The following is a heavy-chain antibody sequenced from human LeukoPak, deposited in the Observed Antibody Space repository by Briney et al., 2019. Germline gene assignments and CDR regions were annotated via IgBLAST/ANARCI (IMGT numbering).Heavy chain of an antibody. CDR1: GYTFTGYY. V-gene: IGHV1-24*01. D-gene: IGHD3-3*01. Sequence: ASVKVSCKASGYTFTGYYMHWVRQAPGKGLEWMGGFDPEDGETIYAQKFQGRVTMTEDTSTDTAYMELSSLRSEDTAVYYCATHYDFWSGYRDYWGQGTLVTVSS. CDR3: ATHYDFWSGYRDY. CDR2: FDPEDGET. J-gene: IGHJ4*02.